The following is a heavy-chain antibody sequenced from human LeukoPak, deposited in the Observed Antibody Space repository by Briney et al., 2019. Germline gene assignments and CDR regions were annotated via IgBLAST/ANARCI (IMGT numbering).Heavy chain of an antibody. D-gene: IGHD1-26*01. CDR2: IWYDGSKK. CDR1: RFTFSNHG. V-gene: IGHV3-33*01. CDR3: ARDREARYFDY. J-gene: IGHJ4*02. Sequence: PGGSLRLSCAASRFTFSNHGMHWVRQAPGKGLEWVAVIWYDGSKKYYADSVKGRFTISRDNSRNTLYLQMNSLRVEDTAVYYCARDREARYFDYWSQGTLVAVSS.